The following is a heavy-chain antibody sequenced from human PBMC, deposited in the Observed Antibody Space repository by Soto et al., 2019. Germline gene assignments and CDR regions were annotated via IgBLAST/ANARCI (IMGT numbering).Heavy chain of an antibody. Sequence: QVQLVQSGAEVKKPGSSVKVSCKASGGTFSNYVINWVRQAPGQWLEWMGGLIPILHTANYAQKFQGRVTITADEFTTTAYMDLSILRSEDTAVYFCATASYGSSWYHFNYWGQGTLVTVSS. CDR3: ATASYGSSWYHFNY. J-gene: IGHJ4*02. V-gene: IGHV1-69*01. D-gene: IGHD6-13*01. CDR2: LIPILHTA. CDR1: GGTFSNYV.